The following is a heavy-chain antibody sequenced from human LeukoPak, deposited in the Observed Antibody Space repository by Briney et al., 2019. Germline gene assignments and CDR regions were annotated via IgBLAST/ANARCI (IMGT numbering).Heavy chain of an antibody. CDR2: INPSGGST. Sequence: ASVKVSCKASGYTFTSYYMHWVRQAPGQGLEWMGIINPSGGSTSYAQKFQGRVTMTRDTSISTAYMELSRLRSDDTAVYYCARDYDFWSVGGYWGQGTLVTVSS. V-gene: IGHV1-46*01. J-gene: IGHJ4*02. D-gene: IGHD3-3*01. CDR1: GYTFTSYY. CDR3: ARDYDFWSVGGY.